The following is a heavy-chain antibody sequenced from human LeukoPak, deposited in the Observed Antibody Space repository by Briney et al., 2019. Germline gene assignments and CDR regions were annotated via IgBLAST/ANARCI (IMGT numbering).Heavy chain of an antibody. V-gene: IGHV1-2*02. CDR1: GYTFTGYY. CDR3: ASLKNILANDY. D-gene: IGHD2/OR15-2a*01. J-gene: IGHJ4*02. CDR2: INPNSGGT. Sequence: GASVKVSCKASGYTFTGYYMHWVRQAPGQGLEWMGWINPNSGGTHLAQKFQGRVTMTRDTSVSTAYMELSSLTSDDTAVYYCASLKNILANDYWGQGTLVTVSS.